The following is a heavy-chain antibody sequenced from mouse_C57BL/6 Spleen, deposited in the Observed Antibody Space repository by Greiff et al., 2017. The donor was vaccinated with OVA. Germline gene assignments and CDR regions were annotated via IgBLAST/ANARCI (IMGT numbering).Heavy chain of an antibody. CDR3: ARELYYDYDGYAMDY. D-gene: IGHD2-4*01. V-gene: IGHV1-82*01. CDR2: IYPGDGDT. CDR1: GYAFSSSW. Sequence: QVQLKQSGPELVKPGASVKISCKASGYAFSSSWMNWVKQRPGKGLEWIGRIYPGDGDTNYNGKFKGKATLTADKSSSTAYMQLSSLTSEDSAVYFCARELYYDYDGYAMDYWGQGTSVTVSS. J-gene: IGHJ4*01.